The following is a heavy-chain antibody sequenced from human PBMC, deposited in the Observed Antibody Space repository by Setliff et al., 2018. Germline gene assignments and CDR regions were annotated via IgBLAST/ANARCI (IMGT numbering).Heavy chain of an antibody. Sequence: GSLRLSCAASGFTFRSFWMGWVRQAPGKGLEYVANINQRGSDQFYVESVKGRFTISRDNAKNSLYLQMNSLRVEDTAVYYCARDVFDFRTGQAGPWGQGTLVTVSS. D-gene: IGHD3-3*01. CDR2: INQRGSDQ. V-gene: IGHV3-7*01. CDR3: ARDVFDFRTGQAGP. CDR1: GFTFRSFW. J-gene: IGHJ5*02.